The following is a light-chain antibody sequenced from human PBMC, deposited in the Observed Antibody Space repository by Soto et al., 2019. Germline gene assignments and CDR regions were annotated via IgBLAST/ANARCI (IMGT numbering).Light chain of an antibody. CDR1: TGAVTSGYY. CDR3: LIYDGGAQV. V-gene: IGLV7-43*01. Sequence: QTVVTKEHSLTASPGVTVSLTCTSSTGAVTSGYYPTWFQQKPGQAPRALIDSTSNKHSWTPARFSGSLLGGKAALTLSGVQPEDEAEYYCLIYDGGAQVFGGGTKLTVL. J-gene: IGLJ2*01. CDR2: STS.